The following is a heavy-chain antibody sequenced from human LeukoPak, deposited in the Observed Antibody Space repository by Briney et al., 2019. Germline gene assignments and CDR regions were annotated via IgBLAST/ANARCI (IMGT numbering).Heavy chain of an antibody. V-gene: IGHV3-23*01. CDR1: GLTFSNFA. CDR3: ATVLHTSMTTWAAFDT. J-gene: IGHJ3*02. CDR2: LSASGGGT. Sequence: GGSLRLSCAASGLTFSNFAMTWVRQTPGKGLEWFSALSASGGGTFYAPSVKGRFTISRDNSKNTVSLQMNSLRAEDTALYYCATVLHTSMTTWAAFDTWGQGTMVTVSS. D-gene: IGHD5-18*01.